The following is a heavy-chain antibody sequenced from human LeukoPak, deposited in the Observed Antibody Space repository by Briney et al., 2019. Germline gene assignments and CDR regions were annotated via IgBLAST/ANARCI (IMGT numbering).Heavy chain of an antibody. CDR3: ARDRAVADPEDAFDI. J-gene: IGHJ3*02. Sequence: PGGSLRLSCAASGFTFSSYAMHWVRQAPGKGLEWVAVISYDGSNKYYADSVKGRFTISRDNSKNTLYLQMNSLRAEDTAVYYCARDRAVADPEDAFDIWGQGTMVTVSS. CDR2: ISYDGSNK. V-gene: IGHV3-30-3*01. CDR1: GFTFSSYA. D-gene: IGHD6-19*01.